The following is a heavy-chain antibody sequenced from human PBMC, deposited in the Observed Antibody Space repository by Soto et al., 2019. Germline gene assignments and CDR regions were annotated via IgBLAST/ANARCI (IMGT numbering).Heavy chain of an antibody. J-gene: IGHJ5*02. CDR3: VRGLPGGFDP. CDR1: GFIFSNFD. CDR2: IGFAGDT. V-gene: IGHV3-13*01. D-gene: IGHD3-10*01. Sequence: GGSLRLSCGASGFIFSNFDMHWVRQTTEKGLEWVSGIGFAGDTNYSGSVKGRFTISRENTKNFLFLQMNSLSVGDTAVYYCVRGLPGGFDPWGQGTLVTVSS.